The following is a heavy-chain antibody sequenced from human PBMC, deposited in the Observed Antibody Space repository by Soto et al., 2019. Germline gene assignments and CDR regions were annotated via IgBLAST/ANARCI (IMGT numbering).Heavy chain of an antibody. CDR1: GDSVSINSAA. D-gene: IGHD6-25*01. CDR3: AREGPYSRGYYFDY. V-gene: IGHV6-1*01. CDR2: TYYRSKWYN. Sequence: SQTLSLTCAISGDSVSINSAACNWSRQSPSRGLEWLGRTYYRSKWYNDYAVSVKSRITINPDTSKNQFSLQLNSVTPEDTAVYYCAREGPYSRGYYFDYWGQGTLVTVSS. J-gene: IGHJ4*02.